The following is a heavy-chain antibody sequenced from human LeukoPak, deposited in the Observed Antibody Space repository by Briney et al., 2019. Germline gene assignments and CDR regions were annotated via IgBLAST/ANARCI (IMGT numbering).Heavy chain of an antibody. CDR2: IYYSGST. CDR1: GGSISSSNYY. D-gene: IGHD4-23*01. Sequence: PSETLSLTCTVSGGSISSSNYYWGWIRQPPGKGLEWIGSIYYSGSTYYNPSLKSRVTISVDTSKRQFSLKLNSVTAADTAVYYCARHSSMTTVVFYHWGQGTLVTVSS. CDR3: ARHSSMTTVVFYH. J-gene: IGHJ4*02. V-gene: IGHV4-39*01.